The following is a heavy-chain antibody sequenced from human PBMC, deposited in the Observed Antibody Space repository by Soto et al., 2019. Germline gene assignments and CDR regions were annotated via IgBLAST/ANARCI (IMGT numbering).Heavy chain of an antibody. CDR1: GFTVSSNY. J-gene: IGHJ5*02. D-gene: IGHD3-22*01. CDR3: ARDYTYFYDSSGTRVKGFDP. Sequence: GGSLRLSCAASGFTVSSNYMSWVRQAPGKGLEWVSVIYSSGSTYYAYSVKGRFTISRDNSKNTLYLQMNSLRAEDTAVYYCARDYTYFYDSSGTRVKGFDPWGQGTLVTVSS. CDR2: IYSSGST. V-gene: IGHV3-66*01.